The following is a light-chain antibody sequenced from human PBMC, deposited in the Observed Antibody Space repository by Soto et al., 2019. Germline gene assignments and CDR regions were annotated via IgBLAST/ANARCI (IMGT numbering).Light chain of an antibody. V-gene: IGLV2-14*01. J-gene: IGLJ1*01. CDR3: TSLTSSSTYV. Sequence: QSVLTQPASVSGSPGQSITISCTGTSSDVGAYDYVSWYQQHPDKAPKFMIYEVTNRPSGVSHRFSGSKSGNTASLTISGLQAEDEADYYCTSLTSSSTYVFGTGTKVTVL. CDR1: SSDVGAYDY. CDR2: EVT.